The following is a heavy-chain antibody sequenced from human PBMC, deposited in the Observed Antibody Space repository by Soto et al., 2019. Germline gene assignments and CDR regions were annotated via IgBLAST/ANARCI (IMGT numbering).Heavy chain of an antibody. J-gene: IGHJ4*02. V-gene: IGHV3-74*01. CDR2: INPDGSTT. Sequence: PGGSLRLSCAVSGFTFSIYWMHWVRQAPGKGLVWVSLINPDGSTTNYADSVKGRFTISRDDAKNTVYLQMNSLRVEDTAVYYCARDLAGSPDYWGQGTLVTVSS. CDR1: GFTFSIYW. CDR3: ARDLAGSPDY. D-gene: IGHD1-26*01.